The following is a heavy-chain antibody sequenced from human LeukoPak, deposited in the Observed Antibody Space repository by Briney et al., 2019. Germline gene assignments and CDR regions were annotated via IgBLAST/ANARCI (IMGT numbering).Heavy chain of an antibody. J-gene: IGHJ4*02. CDR1: GGSFSGYY. CDR3: ARHYCSSASCYTASRRSFDY. Sequence: SETLSLTCAAYGGSFSGYYWSWIRQPPGKGLEWIGEINHSGSTNYNPSLKSRVTISVDTSKNQFSLKLSSVTAADTAVYYCARHYCSSASCYTASRRSFDYRGQGTLVTVSS. V-gene: IGHV4-34*01. CDR2: INHSGST. D-gene: IGHD2-2*02.